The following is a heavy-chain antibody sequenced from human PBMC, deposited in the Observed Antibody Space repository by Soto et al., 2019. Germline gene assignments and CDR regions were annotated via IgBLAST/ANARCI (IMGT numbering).Heavy chain of an antibody. CDR2: ISAYNGNT. V-gene: IGHV1-18*01. CDR3: ARDWLVATSGFRMDV. CDR1: GYTFTSYG. Sequence: QVQLVQSGAEVKKPGASVKVSCKASGYTFTSYGISWVRQAPGQGLEWMGWISAYNGNTNYAQKIQVRITMTTDTSTSTAYRELRSLRTDDTAVYYCARDWLVATSGFRMDVWGQGTTVTVSS. D-gene: IGHD5-12*01. J-gene: IGHJ6*02.